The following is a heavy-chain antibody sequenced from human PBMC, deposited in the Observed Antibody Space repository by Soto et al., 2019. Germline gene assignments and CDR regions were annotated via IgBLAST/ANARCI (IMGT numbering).Heavy chain of an antibody. CDR2: ISYDGSNK. D-gene: IGHD4-4*01. J-gene: IGHJ4*02. Sequence: LRLSCAASGFTFSSYAMHWVRQAPGKGLEWVAVISYDGSNKYYADSVKGRFTISRDNSKNTLYLQMNSLRAEDTAVYYCARDRSNSFDYWGQGTLVTVSS. CDR1: GFTFSSYA. V-gene: IGHV3-30-3*01. CDR3: ARDRSNSFDY.